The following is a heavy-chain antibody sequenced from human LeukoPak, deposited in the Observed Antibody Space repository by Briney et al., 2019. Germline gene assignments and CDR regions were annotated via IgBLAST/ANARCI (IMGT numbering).Heavy chain of an antibody. V-gene: IGHV3-20*04. Sequence: GGSLRLSCAASGFTLSSYAMSWVRQAPGKGLEWVSGINWNGGSTGYADSVKGRFTISRDNAKNSLYLQMNSLRAEDTALYYCARDKYSSGWYDAFDIWGQGTMVTVSS. J-gene: IGHJ3*02. CDR3: ARDKYSSGWYDAFDI. CDR1: GFTLSSYA. CDR2: INWNGGST. D-gene: IGHD6-19*01.